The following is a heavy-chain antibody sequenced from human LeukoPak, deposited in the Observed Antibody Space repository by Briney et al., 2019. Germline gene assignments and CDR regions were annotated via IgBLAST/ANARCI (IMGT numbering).Heavy chain of an antibody. CDR2: ISYDGSNK. Sequence: GGSLRLSCAASGFIFSSYGMHWVRQAPGKGLEWVAVISYDGSNKYYADSVKGRFTISRDNSKNTLYVQINSLRAEDTAVYYCATQYSYGVGAFDIWGQGTMVTVSS. D-gene: IGHD5-18*01. V-gene: IGHV3-30*03. J-gene: IGHJ3*02. CDR1: GFIFSSYG. CDR3: ATQYSYGVGAFDI.